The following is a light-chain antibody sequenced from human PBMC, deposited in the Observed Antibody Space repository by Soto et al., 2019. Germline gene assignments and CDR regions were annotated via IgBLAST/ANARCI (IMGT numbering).Light chain of an antibody. CDR1: QSVSSY. CDR3: QQRSNCNST. J-gene: IGKJ4*01. CDR2: DAS. Sequence: EIVLTQSPATLSLSPGDRATLSCRASQSVSSYLAWYQQKPGQAPRLLIYDASNRATGIPARFSGSGSGTDFTLTIASLEPEDFAVYYCQQRSNCNSTFGEGTTVEIK. V-gene: IGKV3-11*01.